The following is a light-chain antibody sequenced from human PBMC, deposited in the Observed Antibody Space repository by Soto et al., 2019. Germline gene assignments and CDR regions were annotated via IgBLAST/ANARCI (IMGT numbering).Light chain of an antibody. CDR3: QKSYITLFT. CDR2: AAS. J-gene: IGKJ3*01. CDR1: QSISNY. Sequence: DIQMTQSPSSLSASVGDRVTITCRASQSISNYVNWYQQKPGKAPKLLIYAASSFQSGVPSRVSGSGSGTDFTLTIIRLRPEDFATYSCQKSYITLFTFGPGSNVDI. V-gene: IGKV1-39*01.